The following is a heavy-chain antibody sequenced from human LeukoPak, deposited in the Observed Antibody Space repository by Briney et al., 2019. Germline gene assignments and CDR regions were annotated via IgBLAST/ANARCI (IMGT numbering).Heavy chain of an antibody. D-gene: IGHD6-19*01. V-gene: IGHV3-21*01. CDR1: GFTFSSYW. CDR2: ISSSGAHI. J-gene: IGHJ4*02. Sequence: GGSLRLSCAASGFTFSSYWMSWVRQAPGKGLEWVSAISSSGAHIYYADSVKGRFIISRDNAKNSVYLQMSSLSAEDTALYYCASGIEVAGQDYWGQGTQVTVSS. CDR3: ASGIEVAGQDY.